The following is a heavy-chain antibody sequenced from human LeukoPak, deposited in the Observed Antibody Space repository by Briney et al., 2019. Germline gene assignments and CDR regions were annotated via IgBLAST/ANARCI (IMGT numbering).Heavy chain of an antibody. J-gene: IGHJ4*02. CDR3: ARTNYDFWSGYSRFDY. CDR1: GGSISSGGYY. V-gene: IGHV4-30-2*02. Sequence: SETLSLTCTVSGGSISSGGYYWSWIRQPPGKGLEWIGYIYHSGSTYYNPSLKSRVTISVDRSKNQFSLKLSSVTAADTAVYYCARTNYDFWSGYSRFDYWGQGTLVTVSS. CDR2: IYHSGST. D-gene: IGHD3-3*01.